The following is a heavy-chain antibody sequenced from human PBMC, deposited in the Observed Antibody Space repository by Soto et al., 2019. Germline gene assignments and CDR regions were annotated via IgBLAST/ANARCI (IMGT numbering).Heavy chain of an antibody. CDR3: ARHKASPYDSSGYYYGGGFDY. J-gene: IGHJ4*02. CDR2: IDPSDSYT. V-gene: IGHV5-10-1*01. CDR1: GYSFTSYW. Sequence: GESLKISCKGSGYSFTSYWISWVRQMPGKGLEWMGRIDPSDSYTNYSPSFQGHVTISADKSISTAYLQWSSLKASDTAMYYCARHKASPYDSSGYYYGGGFDYWGQGALVTVSS. D-gene: IGHD3-22*01.